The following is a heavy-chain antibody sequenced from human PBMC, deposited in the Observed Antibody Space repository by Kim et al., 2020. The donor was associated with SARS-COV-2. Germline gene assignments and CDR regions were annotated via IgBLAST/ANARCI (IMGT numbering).Heavy chain of an antibody. V-gene: IGHV4-39*01. Sequence: SETLSLTCTVSGGSISSSSYYWGWIRQPPGKGLEWIGSIYYSGSTYYNPSLKSRVTISVDTSKNQFSLKLSSVTAADTAVYYCARHSWGQLSNFDYWGQGTLVTVSS. CDR1: GGSISSSSYY. CDR2: IYYSGST. D-gene: IGHD3-16*01. CDR3: ARHSWGQLSNFDY. J-gene: IGHJ4*02.